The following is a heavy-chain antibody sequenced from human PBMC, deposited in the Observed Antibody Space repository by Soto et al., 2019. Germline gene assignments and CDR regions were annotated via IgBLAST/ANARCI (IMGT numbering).Heavy chain of an antibody. CDR2: ISYDGSNK. CDR1: GFTFSSYA. CDR3: ASYYSSSWSFDY. D-gene: IGHD6-13*01. V-gene: IGHV3-30-3*01. Sequence: SGGSLRLSCAASGFTFSSYAMHWVRQAPGKGLEWVAVISYDGSNKYYADSVKGRFTISRDNSKNTLYLQMNSLRAEDTAVYYCASYYSSSWSFDYWGQGTLVTVSS. J-gene: IGHJ4*02.